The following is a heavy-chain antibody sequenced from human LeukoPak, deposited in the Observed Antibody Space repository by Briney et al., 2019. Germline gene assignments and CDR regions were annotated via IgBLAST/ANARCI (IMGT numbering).Heavy chain of an antibody. D-gene: IGHD1-14*01. CDR3: AREIDDNPVY. CDR2: ISSSSSYI. J-gene: IGHJ4*02. CDR1: GFTFSSYS. V-gene: IGHV3-21*01. Sequence: GGSLRLSCAASGFTFSSYSMNWVRQAPGKGLEWVSSISSSSSYIYYADSVKGRFTISRGNAKNSLYLQMNSLRAEDTAVNYCAREIDDNPVYWGQGTLVTVSS.